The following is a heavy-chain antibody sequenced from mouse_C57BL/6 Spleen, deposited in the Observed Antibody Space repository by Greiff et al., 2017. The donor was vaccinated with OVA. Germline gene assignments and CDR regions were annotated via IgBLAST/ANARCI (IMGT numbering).Heavy chain of an antibody. J-gene: IGHJ2*01. CDR3: ARGGAYYSNFFDY. CDR2: INPNNGGT. D-gene: IGHD2-5*01. CDR1: GYTFTDYN. V-gene: IGHV1-22*01. Sequence: EVKLMESGPELVKPGASVKMSCKASGYTFTDYNMHWVKQSHGKSLEWIGYINPNNGGTSYNQKFKGKATLTVNKSSSTAYMELRSLTSEDSAVYYCARGGAYYSNFFDYWGQGTTLTVSS.